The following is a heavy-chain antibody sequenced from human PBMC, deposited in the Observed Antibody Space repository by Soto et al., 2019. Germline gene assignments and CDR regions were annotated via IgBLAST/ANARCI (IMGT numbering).Heavy chain of an antibody. D-gene: IGHD2-21*02. CDR3: AKVAPVVVTAILLYYFDY. Sequence: PGGSLRLSCAASGFTFSSYAMSWVRQAPGKGLEWVSAISGSGGSTYYADSVKGRFTISRDNSKNTLYLQMNNLRAEDTAVYYCAKVAPVVVTAILLYYFDYWGQGTLVTVSS. V-gene: IGHV3-23*01. CDR2: ISGSGGST. CDR1: GFTFSSYA. J-gene: IGHJ4*02.